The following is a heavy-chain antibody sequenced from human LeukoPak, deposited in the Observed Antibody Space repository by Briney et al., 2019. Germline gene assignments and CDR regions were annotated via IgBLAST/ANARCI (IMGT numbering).Heavy chain of an antibody. D-gene: IGHD4/OR15-4a*01. CDR1: GFTVSSNY. CDR2: IYSDDST. Sequence: PGGSLRLSCAASGFTVSSNYMSWVRQAPGKGLEWVSVIYSDDSTYYADSVKGRFTISRDNSKNTLYLQMNSLRAEDTAVYYCARRAGAYSHPYDYWGQGTLVTVSS. V-gene: IGHV3-53*01. CDR3: ARRAGAYSHPYDY. J-gene: IGHJ4*02.